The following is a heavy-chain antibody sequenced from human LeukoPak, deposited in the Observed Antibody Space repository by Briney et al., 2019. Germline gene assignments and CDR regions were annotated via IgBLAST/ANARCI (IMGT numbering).Heavy chain of an antibody. J-gene: IGHJ4*02. CDR2: IFPGDSDT. Sequence: GESLKISCKGSGYGFTSYWIGWVRQMPGKGLEWMGIIFPGDSDTRYSPSFQGQVTISADKSISTAYLQWSSLKASDTAMYYCARQSYDSSGYFDYWGQGTLVTVSS. CDR3: ARQSYDSSGYFDY. D-gene: IGHD3-22*01. V-gene: IGHV5-51*01. CDR1: GYGFTSYW.